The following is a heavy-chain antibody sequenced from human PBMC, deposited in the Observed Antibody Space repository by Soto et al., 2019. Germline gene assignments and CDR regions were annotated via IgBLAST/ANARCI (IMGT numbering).Heavy chain of an antibody. Sequence: QVKLVQSGAEVKKPGASVKVSCKASGYTFTSYGISWVRQAPGQGLEWMGWISAYNGNTNYAQKLQGRVTMTKDTSTSTAYMELRSMRSDDTAGYYCARDRGAYGMDVWGQGTTVTVSS. CDR1: GYTFTSYG. CDR2: ISAYNGNT. CDR3: ARDRGAYGMDV. V-gene: IGHV1-18*01. J-gene: IGHJ6*01.